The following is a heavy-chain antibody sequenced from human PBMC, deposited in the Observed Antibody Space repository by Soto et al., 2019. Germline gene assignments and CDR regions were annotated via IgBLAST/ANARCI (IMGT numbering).Heavy chain of an antibody. D-gene: IGHD4-17*01. V-gene: IGHV3-48*03. J-gene: IGHJ5*02. CDR2: ISSRHDTI. CDR1: GFTFSTYE. CDR3: ARETYGGNPLGP. Sequence: PGGALSLSCAASGFTFSTYEMNWVRQAPGKGLEWVSYISSRHDTIYYADSVKGRFTISRDNAKSSLYLQMSSLRVEDTAVYYCARETYGGNPLGPWGQGTLVTVSS.